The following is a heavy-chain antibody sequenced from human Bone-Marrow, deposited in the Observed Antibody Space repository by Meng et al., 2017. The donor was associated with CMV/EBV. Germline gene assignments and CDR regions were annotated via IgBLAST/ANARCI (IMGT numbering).Heavy chain of an antibody. V-gene: IGHV3-21*04. CDR1: GFTFSSYS. Sequence: GGSLRLSCAASGFTFSSYSMNWVRQAPGKGLEWVSSISSSSSYIYYADSVKGRFTISRDNSKNTLYLQMNSLRAEDTAVYYCAKDQGYCSSTSCYWYYYGMDVWGQGTTVTVSS. CDR3: AKDQGYCSSTSCYWYYYGMDV. J-gene: IGHJ6*02. CDR2: ISSSSSYI. D-gene: IGHD2-2*01.